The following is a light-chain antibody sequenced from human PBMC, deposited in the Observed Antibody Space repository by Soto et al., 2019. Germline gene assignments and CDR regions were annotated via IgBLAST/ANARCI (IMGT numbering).Light chain of an antibody. V-gene: IGLV2-8*01. CDR2: EVT. CDR1: RSDVGNYNY. CDR3: ISYAGSDNLV. Sequence: QSVLTQPPSASGSPGQSVTISCTGTRSDVGNYNYVSWYQQHPGKAPKLLIYEVTKRPSGVPDRFSGSKSDNTASLTVSGLQAEDEADYYCISYAGSDNLVVGGGTKVTVL. J-gene: IGLJ2*01.